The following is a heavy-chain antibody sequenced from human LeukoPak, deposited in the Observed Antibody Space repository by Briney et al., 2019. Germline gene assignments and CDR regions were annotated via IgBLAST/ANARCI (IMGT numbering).Heavy chain of an antibody. CDR1: GYTFTSYG. Sequence: ASVKVSCKASGYTFTSYGISWVRQAPGQGLEWMGWISAYNGNTNYAQKLQGRVTMTTDTSTSTVYMELSSLRSEDTAVYYCARDLEGAYCGGDCYSRYFDLWGRGTLVTVSS. CDR3: ARDLEGAYCGGDCYSRYFDL. J-gene: IGHJ2*01. CDR2: ISAYNGNT. D-gene: IGHD2-21*02. V-gene: IGHV1-18*01.